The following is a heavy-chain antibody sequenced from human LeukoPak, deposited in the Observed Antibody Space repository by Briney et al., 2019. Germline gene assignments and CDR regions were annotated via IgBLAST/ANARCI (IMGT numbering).Heavy chain of an antibody. CDR2: IYTSGST. V-gene: IGHV4-61*02. CDR1: GGSISSGSYY. CDR3: ARGDGV. Sequence: PSETLSLTCTVSGGSISSGSYYWSWIRQPAGKGLEWIGRIYTSGSTNYNPSLKSRVTISVDTSKNQFSLKLSPVTAADTAVYYCARGDGVWGKGTTVTISS. J-gene: IGHJ6*04.